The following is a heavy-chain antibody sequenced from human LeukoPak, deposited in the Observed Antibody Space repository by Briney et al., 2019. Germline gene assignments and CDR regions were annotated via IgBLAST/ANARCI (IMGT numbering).Heavy chain of an antibody. CDR1: GFTFSSYW. CDR3: ARESQGASMVRGVITAWFDP. J-gene: IGHJ5*02. V-gene: IGHV3-7*01. CDR2: IKQDGSEK. D-gene: IGHD3-10*01. Sequence: GGSLRLSCAASGFTFSSYWMSWVRQAPGKGLEWVANIKQDGSEKYYVDSVKGRFTISRDNAKNSLYLQMNSLRAEDTAVYYCARESQGASMVRGVITAWFDPWGQGTLVTVSS.